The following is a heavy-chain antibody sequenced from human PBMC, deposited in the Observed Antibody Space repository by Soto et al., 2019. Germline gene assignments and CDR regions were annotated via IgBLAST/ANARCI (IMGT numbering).Heavy chain of an antibody. CDR1: GFTFSSYS. Sequence: EVQLVESGGGLVKPGGSLRLSCAASGFTFSSYSMNWVRQAPGKGLEWVSSISSSSSYIYYADSVKGRFTISRDNTKNSLYLQMNSLRAEDTAVYYCARYSSRHFDPWGQGTLVTVSS. CDR3: ARYSSRHFDP. CDR2: ISSSSSYI. D-gene: IGHD6-13*01. V-gene: IGHV3-21*01. J-gene: IGHJ5*02.